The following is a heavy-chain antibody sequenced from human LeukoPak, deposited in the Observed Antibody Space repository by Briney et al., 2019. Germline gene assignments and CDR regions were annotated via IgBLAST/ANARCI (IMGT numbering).Heavy chain of an antibody. D-gene: IGHD5-18*01. CDR2: IYYSGST. CDR3: ARDRYSYGGGVFDY. V-gene: IGHV4-61*01. CDR1: GGSFSSGSYY. J-gene: IGHJ4*02. Sequence: SETLSLTCTVSGGSFSSGSYYWSWIRQPPGKGLEWIGYIYYSGSTNYNPSLKSRVTISVDTSKNQLSLKLSSVTAADTAVYYCARDRYSYGGGVFDYWGQGTLVTVSS.